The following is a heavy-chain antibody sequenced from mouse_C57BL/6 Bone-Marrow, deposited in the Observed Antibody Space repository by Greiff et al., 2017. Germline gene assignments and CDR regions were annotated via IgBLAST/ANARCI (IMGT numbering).Heavy chain of an antibody. J-gene: IGHJ2*01. CDR2: ISSGGGYI. CDR3: TRETAQATFDY. V-gene: IGHV5-9-1*02. Sequence: EVKLVESGEGLVKPGGSLKLSCAASGFTFSSYAMSWVRQTPEKRLEWVAYISSGGGYIYYAATVKGRFTISRDNARNTLYLQMSSLKSEDTAMYYCTRETAQATFDYWGQGTTLTVSS. D-gene: IGHD3-2*02. CDR1: GFTFSSYA.